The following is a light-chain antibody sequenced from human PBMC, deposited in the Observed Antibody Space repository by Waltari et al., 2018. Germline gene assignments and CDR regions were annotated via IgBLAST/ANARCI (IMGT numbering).Light chain of an antibody. V-gene: IGKV3-11*01. CDR2: DTS. CDR3: QQRRNWPPLS. J-gene: IGKJ4*01. Sequence: EVVLTQSPATLSLSQGERATLSCRASQDVSRYLAWYQQKPGQAPRLLIYDTSNRATGIPARFSGSGSGTDFTLTISSLEPEDSAVYYCQQRRNWPPLSFGGGTKVEIK. CDR1: QDVSRY.